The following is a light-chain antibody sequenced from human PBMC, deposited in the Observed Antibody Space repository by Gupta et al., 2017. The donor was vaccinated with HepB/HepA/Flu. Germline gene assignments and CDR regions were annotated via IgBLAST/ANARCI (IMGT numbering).Light chain of an antibody. CDR2: QDS. CDR3: QAWDSSIVV. CDR1: KLGDNY. J-gene: IGLJ2*01. V-gene: IGLV3-1*01. Sequence: SYELTQPPSVSVSPGQTASIPCSGDKLGDNYACWYQQKPGQSPVLVIYQDSKRPSGIPERFSGSNSGNTATLTISGTQAMDEADYYCQAWDSSIVVCGGGTKLTVL.